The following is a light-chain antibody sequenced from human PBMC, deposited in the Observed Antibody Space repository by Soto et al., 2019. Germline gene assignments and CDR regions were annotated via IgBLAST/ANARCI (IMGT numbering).Light chain of an antibody. CDR2: ANN. V-gene: IGLV1-44*01. Sequence: QSVLTQPPSASGTPGQRVTISCSGSSSNIGSNTVNWYQQLPGTAPKLLIYANNERPSGVPVRFSGSKSGTSASLAINGLQSEDEADYYCAAWDDSLNGPLFGGGTKLTVL. CDR3: AAWDDSLNGPL. J-gene: IGLJ2*01. CDR1: SSNIGSNT.